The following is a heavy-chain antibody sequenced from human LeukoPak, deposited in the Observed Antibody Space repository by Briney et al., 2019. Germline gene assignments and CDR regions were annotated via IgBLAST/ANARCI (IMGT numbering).Heavy chain of an antibody. V-gene: IGHV4-34*01. J-gene: IGHJ6*02. CDR3: ARGLRYFDWLLDYYYYYGMDV. CDR1: GGSFSGYY. D-gene: IGHD3-9*01. Sequence: SETLSLTCAVYGGSFSGYYWSWIRQPPGKGLEWIGEINHSGSTNYNPSLKSRVTISVDTSKNQFSLKLSSVTAADTAVCYCARGLRYFDWLLDYYYYYGMDVWGQGTTVTVSS. CDR2: INHSGST.